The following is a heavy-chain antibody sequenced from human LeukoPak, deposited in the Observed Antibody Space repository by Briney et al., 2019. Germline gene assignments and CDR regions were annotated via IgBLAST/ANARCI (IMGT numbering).Heavy chain of an antibody. J-gene: IGHJ4*02. CDR3: ARGAYILGFCSSTSCSPSLSQASD. V-gene: IGHV1-3*01. Sequence: GASVKVSCKASGYTFTSYAMHWVRQAPGQRLEWMGWINAGNGSTKYSQKFQGRVTITRDKSASTIYMDLSSLRSEDTAVYYCARGAYILGFCSSTSCSPSLSQASDWGQGTLVTVSS. CDR2: INAGNGST. CDR1: GYTFTSYA. D-gene: IGHD2-2*01.